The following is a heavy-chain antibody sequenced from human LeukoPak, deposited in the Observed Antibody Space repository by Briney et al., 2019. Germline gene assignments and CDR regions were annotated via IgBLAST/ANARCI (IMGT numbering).Heavy chain of an antibody. J-gene: IGHJ4*02. D-gene: IGHD6-6*01. Sequence: GGSLRLSCAASGFFFKAAYMNWVRQAPGKGLEWVGRITPSIDEYAAPVKGRFSISRDDSKSMVYLLMSSLVTDDTAVYYCVWSSTWEKRFYLDQWGQGTLVTVSS. CDR3: VWSSTWEKRFYLDQ. V-gene: IGHV3-15*01. CDR2: ITPSID. CDR1: GFFFKAAY.